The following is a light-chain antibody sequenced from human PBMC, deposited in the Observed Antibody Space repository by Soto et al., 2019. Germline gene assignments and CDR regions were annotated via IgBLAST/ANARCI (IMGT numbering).Light chain of an antibody. CDR1: QSISSY. CDR2: AAS. J-gene: IGKJ1*01. CDR3: QQSYSTPRT. V-gene: IGKV1-39*01. Sequence: DIQMTQSPSSLSASVGDRVTITCRASQSISSYLNWYQQKPGKAPKLLIYAASSLQSGVPSRYSGSGSVTDFTLTISSLQPEDFATYYCQQSYSTPRTFCQGTKGESK.